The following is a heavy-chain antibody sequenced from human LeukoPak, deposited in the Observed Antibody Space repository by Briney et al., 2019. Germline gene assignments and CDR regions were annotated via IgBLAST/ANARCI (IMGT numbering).Heavy chain of an antibody. Sequence: SETLSLTCTVSGGSISSHYWSWIRQPPGKGLEWIGYIYYSGSTNYNPSLKSRVTISVDTSKYQFSLKLSSVTAADTAVYYCARTYYDILTGYHDAFDIWGQGTMVTVSS. CDR1: GGSISSHY. D-gene: IGHD3-9*01. CDR3: ARTYYDILTGYHDAFDI. V-gene: IGHV4-59*11. J-gene: IGHJ3*02. CDR2: IYYSGST.